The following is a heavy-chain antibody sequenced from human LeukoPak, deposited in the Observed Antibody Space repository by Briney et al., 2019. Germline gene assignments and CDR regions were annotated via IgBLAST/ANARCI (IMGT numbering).Heavy chain of an antibody. CDR2: ISYSGNT. J-gene: IGHJ3*02. D-gene: IGHD2-15*01. V-gene: IGHV4-39*01. CDR3: ARHCCSGPAKRVFDI. CDR1: GGSIISSDYH. Sequence: PSETLSLTCTVSGGSIISSDYHWGWVRQPPGKGLEWIGTISYSGNTDYNPSLRSRVPISVDTSNNQFSLRLGSVTAADTAVYHCARHCCSGPAKRVFDIWGQGTMVTVSS.